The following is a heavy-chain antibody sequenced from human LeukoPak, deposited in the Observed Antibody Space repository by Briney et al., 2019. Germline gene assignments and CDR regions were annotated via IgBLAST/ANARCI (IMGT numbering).Heavy chain of an antibody. CDR2: ITSSGTYI. J-gene: IGHJ4*02. CDR1: GFTFNNYN. D-gene: IGHD3-22*01. Sequence: GGSLRLSCAASGFTFNNYNMNWVRQAPGKALEWVSSITSSGTYIFYADSVKGRFTISRDNAKNSLYLQINSLGPEDTAVYFCAVDTSGYLNFFDYWGQGTLVSVSS. V-gene: IGHV3-21*01. CDR3: AVDTSGYLNFFDY.